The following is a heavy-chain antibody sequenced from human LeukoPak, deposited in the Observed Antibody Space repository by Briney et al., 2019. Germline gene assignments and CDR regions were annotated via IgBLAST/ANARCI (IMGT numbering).Heavy chain of an antibody. CDR1: GYTFTSYY. CDR2: INPSGGST. J-gene: IGHJ3*02. Sequence: ASVKVSCKASGYTFTSYYMHWVRQAPGQGLEWMGIINPSGGSTSYAQKFQGRVTMTRDMSPSTVYMELSSLRSEDTAVYYCASLDYGDYAGAFDIWGQGTMVTVSS. CDR3: ASLDYGDYAGAFDI. D-gene: IGHD4-17*01. V-gene: IGHV1-46*01.